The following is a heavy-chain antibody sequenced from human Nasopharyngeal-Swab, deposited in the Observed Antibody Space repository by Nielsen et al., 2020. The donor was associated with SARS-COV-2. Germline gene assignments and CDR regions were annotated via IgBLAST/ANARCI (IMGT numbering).Heavy chain of an antibody. Sequence: GESLKISCAASGFTFSSYSMNWVRQAPGKGLEWVSSISSSSSYIYYADSVKGRFTISRDNAKNSLYLQMNSLRAEDMAVYYCARGSSSSWYILDYWGQGTLVTVSS. J-gene: IGHJ4*02. D-gene: IGHD6-13*01. CDR1: GFTFSSYS. CDR2: ISSSSSYI. V-gene: IGHV3-21*01. CDR3: ARGSSSSWYILDY.